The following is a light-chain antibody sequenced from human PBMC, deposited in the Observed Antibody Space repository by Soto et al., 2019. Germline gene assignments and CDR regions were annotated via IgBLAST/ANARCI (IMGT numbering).Light chain of an antibody. CDR2: AAS. CDR1: QGIGSS. CDR3: QQLNNFPYT. J-gene: IGKJ2*01. V-gene: IGKV1-9*01. Sequence: DIHLTQSPSSLSASVGDRLTMTCRASQGIGSSLAWYQQKPGKAPKLLIYAASTLQSGVPSRFSGGGSGTEFILTISGLQPEDLATYYCQQLNNFPYTFGQGTKLQIK.